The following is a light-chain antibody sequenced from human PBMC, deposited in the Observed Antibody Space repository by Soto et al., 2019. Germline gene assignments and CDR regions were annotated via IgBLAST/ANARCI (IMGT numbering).Light chain of an antibody. CDR1: QSISNW. CDR3: QQYNVH. Sequence: DIPMTQSPSTLSASVGDRVTITCRASQSISNWLAWYQLKPGKAPKLLIYDASTLESGVPSRFSGSGSGTEFTLTISSLQPDDFATYFCQQYNVHFGQGTNLEIK. V-gene: IGKV1-5*01. CDR2: DAS. J-gene: IGKJ2*01.